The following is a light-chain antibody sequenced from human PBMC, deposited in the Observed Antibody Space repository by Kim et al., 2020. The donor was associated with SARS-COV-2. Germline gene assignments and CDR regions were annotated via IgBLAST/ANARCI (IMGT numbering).Light chain of an antibody. V-gene: IGKV3-20*01. CDR2: GAS. Sequence: EIVLTQSPGTLSLSPGERATLSCRASQSVSSSYLAWYQQKPGQAPRLLIYGASSRATGIPDRFSGSGSGTDFTLTIRRLEPEDFAVYYCQQYGSSPGTFGQGIKVDIK. J-gene: IGKJ1*01. CDR1: QSVSSSY. CDR3: QQYGSSPGT.